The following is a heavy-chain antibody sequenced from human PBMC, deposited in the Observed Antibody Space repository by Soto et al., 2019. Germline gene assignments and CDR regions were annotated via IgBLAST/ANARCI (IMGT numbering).Heavy chain of an antibody. V-gene: IGHV4-39*01. CDR1: GGSISSSSYY. Sequence: SETLSLTCTVSGGSISSSSYYWGWIRQPPGKGLEWIGSIYYSGSTYYNPSLKSRVTISVDTSKNQFSLKLSSVTAADTAVYYCARPSGFGEVYYFDYWGQGTLVTVSS. CDR3: ARPSGFGEVYYFDY. J-gene: IGHJ4*02. D-gene: IGHD3-10*01. CDR2: IYYSGST.